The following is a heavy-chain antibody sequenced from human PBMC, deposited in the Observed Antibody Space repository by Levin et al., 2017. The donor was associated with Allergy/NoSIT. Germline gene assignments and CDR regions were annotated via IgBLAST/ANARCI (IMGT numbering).Heavy chain of an antibody. CDR1: GFTFDDYG. CDR3: AREDSLVTATLDY. D-gene: IGHD2-21*02. CDR2: INWNGGST. V-gene: IGHV3-20*04. J-gene: IGHJ4*02. Sequence: LSLTCAASGFTFDDYGMSWVRQAPGKGLEWVSGINWNGGSTGYADSVKGRFTISRDNAKNSLYLQMNSLRAEDTALYYCAREDSLVTATLDYWGQGTLVTVSS.